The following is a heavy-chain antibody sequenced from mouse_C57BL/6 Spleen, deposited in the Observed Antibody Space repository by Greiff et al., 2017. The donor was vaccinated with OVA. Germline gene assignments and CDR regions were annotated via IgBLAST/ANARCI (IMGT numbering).Heavy chain of an antibody. J-gene: IGHJ2*01. Sequence: EVQLVESGGGLVQPGGSMKLSCVASGFTFSNYWMNWVRQSPEKGLEWVAQIRLKSDNYATHYAESVKGRFTISRDDSKSSVYLQMNNLRAEDTGIYYCTGAPYYYGSSPYFDYWGQGTTLTVSS. CDR2: IRLKSDNYAT. CDR3: TGAPYYYGSSPYFDY. CDR1: GFTFSNYW. D-gene: IGHD1-1*01. V-gene: IGHV6-3*01.